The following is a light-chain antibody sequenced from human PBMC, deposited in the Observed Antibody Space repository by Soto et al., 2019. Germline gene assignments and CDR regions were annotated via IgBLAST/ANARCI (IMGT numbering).Light chain of an antibody. CDR2: DAS. CDR1: QSISSW. J-gene: IGKJ3*01. CDR3: QQYNSYSPDT. Sequence: DLPMTQSPSTLSASVGDRVTITCRASQSISSWLAWYQQKPGKAPKLLIYDASSLESGVPSRFSGSGSGTEFTLTIRSLQPDDFATYYCQQYNSYSPDTFGPGTKVDIK. V-gene: IGKV1-5*01.